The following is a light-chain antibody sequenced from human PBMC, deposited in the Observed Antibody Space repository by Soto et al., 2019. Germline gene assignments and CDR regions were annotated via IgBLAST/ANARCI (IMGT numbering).Light chain of an antibody. CDR1: QSISSW. CDR2: KAS. Sequence: DIQMTQSPSTLSAFVGDRVTITCRASQSISSWLAWYQQKPGKAPNLLIYKASSLESGVPSRFSGSGSGTEFTLTTISLQPDDFATYYCQQYNSYSWTFGQGTKVEIK. J-gene: IGKJ1*01. CDR3: QQYNSYSWT. V-gene: IGKV1-5*03.